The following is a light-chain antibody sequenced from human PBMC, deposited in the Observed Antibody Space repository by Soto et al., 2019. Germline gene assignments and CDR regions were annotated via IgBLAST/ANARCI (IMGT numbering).Light chain of an antibody. CDR2: GAS. Sequence: EIVMTQSPATLSVSPGERATLSCRASQSVSSNLAWYQQKPGQAPRLLIYGASTRATGIPARFSGSRSGTEFTLTISSLQSEDFAVYYCQQYYDWPPLTFGGGTKVDIK. J-gene: IGKJ4*01. V-gene: IGKV3-15*01. CDR3: QQYYDWPPLT. CDR1: QSVSSN.